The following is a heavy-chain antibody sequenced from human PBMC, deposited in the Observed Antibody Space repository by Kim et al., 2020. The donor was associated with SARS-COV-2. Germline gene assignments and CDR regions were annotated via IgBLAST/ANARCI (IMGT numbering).Heavy chain of an antibody. D-gene: IGHD6-25*01. CDR3: SREHAASVFHS. V-gene: IGHV3-72*01. J-gene: IGHJ4*02. CDR2: T. Sequence: TEYAASVKGRFIISNDDSKNSLYLQMNSLKTEDTAGYYCSREHAASVFHSWGQGTLVTVSS.